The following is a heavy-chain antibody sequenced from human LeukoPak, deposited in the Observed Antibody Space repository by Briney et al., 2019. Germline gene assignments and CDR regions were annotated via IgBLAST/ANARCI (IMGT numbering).Heavy chain of an antibody. J-gene: IGHJ5*02. D-gene: IGHD3-10*01. Sequence: PGGSLRLSCAASGFTFSSYSMNWVRQAPGKGLEWVSSISSSSSYIYYADSVEGRFTISRDNAKNSLYLQMNSLRAEDTAVYYCARDGPYGSGSPNWFDPWGQGTLVTVSS. CDR2: ISSSSSYI. CDR3: ARDGPYGSGSPNWFDP. V-gene: IGHV3-21*01. CDR1: GFTFSSYS.